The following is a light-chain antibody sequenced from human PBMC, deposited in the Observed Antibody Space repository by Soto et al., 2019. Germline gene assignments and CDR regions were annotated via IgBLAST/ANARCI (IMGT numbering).Light chain of an antibody. V-gene: IGKV3-15*01. J-gene: IGKJ4*01. CDR3: QQYNNWPPLT. Sequence: EIVMTQSPATLSVSPGERATLSCRASRSVSSNLAWYQQKPGQAPRLLIYGASTRATGIPARFSGSGSGTEFTLTISSLQFEDFAVYYCQQYNNWPPLTFGGGTKVEIK. CDR2: GAS. CDR1: RSVSSN.